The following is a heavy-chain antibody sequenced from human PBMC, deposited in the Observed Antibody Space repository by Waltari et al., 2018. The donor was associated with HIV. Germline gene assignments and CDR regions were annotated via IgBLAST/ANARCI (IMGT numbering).Heavy chain of an antibody. J-gene: IGHJ4*02. V-gene: IGHV1-69*06. CDR2: IIPIFDKT. CDR3: AARKGYCSGGGCYSWDY. D-gene: IGHD2-15*01. Sequence: QVQLVQSGAELKKPGSSVKVSCKTSGGTFNNYAISWVRQAPGQGLEWMGGIIPIFDKTNYAQKFQGRVTITADKSTSTAYMELRSLRSADTALYYCAARKGYCSGGGCYSWDYWGQGTLVTVSS. CDR1: GGTFNNYA.